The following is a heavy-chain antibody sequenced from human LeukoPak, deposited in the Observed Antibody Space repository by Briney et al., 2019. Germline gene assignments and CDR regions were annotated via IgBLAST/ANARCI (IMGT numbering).Heavy chain of an antibody. D-gene: IGHD3-22*01. CDR2: ISYSGGT. J-gene: IGHJ3*02. V-gene: IGHV4-39*02. Sequence: SETLSLTCTVSDGSIINNNHYWGWTRQPPGKGLEWLGSISYSGGTAYNPSLRSRVTISVDTSKHQFSLKVNSVTAADTAVYYCAREVEYYDSSGYRPHAFDIWGQGTLVTVSS. CDR3: AREVEYYDSSGYRPHAFDI. CDR1: DGSIINNNHY.